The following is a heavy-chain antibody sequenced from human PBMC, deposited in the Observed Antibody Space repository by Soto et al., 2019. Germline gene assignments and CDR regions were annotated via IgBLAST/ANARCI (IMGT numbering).Heavy chain of an antibody. CDR1: GASLSGVY. CDR3: ARAFKGIIENTGWPKPYYYGLDL. Sequence: QVQLQQWGAGLLKPSETLSLTCGVSGASLSGVYWTWIRQTPGRGLEGIGEINHSGSSYYNPALGDRVTISVDTSKMQFSLSLTSVTAADTGRSCCARAFKGIIENTGWPKPYYYGLDLWAQGTAVIVSS. D-gene: IGHD6-19*01. CDR2: INHSGSS. J-gene: IGHJ6*02. V-gene: IGHV4-34*01.